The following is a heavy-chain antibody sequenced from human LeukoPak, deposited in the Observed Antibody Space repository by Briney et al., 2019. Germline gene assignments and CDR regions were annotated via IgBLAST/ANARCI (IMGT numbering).Heavy chain of an antibody. D-gene: IGHD2-2*01. Sequence: GGSLRLSCAASGFTFSSYWMSWVRQAPGKGLGWVANIKQDESEKYYVDSVKGRFTISRDNAKNSLCLQMNNLRAEDTAVYYCARALDSSSSRYQAFEYWGQGTLVTVSS. J-gene: IGHJ4*02. CDR3: ARALDSSSSRYQAFEY. CDR1: GFTFSSYW. V-gene: IGHV3-7*01. CDR2: IKQDESEK.